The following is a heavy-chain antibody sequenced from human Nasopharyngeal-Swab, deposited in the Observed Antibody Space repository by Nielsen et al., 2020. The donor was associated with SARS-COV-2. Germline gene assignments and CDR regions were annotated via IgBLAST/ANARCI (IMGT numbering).Heavy chain of an antibody. D-gene: IGHD2-2*01. V-gene: IGHV3-11*01. CDR3: ARGHSRGSTSCYAD. CDR2: ISSSGSIT. J-gene: IGHJ4*02. CDR1: GFSFSEYY. Sequence: GGSLRLSCAASGFSFSEYYMSWIRQAPGKGLEWISDISSSGSITHYADSVKGRFTISRDNAKNSLYLQMNSLRAEDTALYYCARGHSRGSTSCYADWGQGTLVTVSS.